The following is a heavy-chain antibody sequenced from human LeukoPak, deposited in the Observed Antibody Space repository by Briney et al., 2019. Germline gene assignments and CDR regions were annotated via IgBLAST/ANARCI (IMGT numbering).Heavy chain of an antibody. CDR3: ARAYQVELTDYYRQYHGMDV. CDR1: EFTFRSYG. CDR2: ISYDGSNK. Sequence: GGSLRLSCAASEFTFRSYGMHWVRQAPGKGLEWVAVISYDGSNKKYADSVKGRFTISRDNSKNTLDLQMNSLRPEDTAVYYCARAYQVELTDYYRQYHGMDVWGQGTTVTVSS. D-gene: IGHD1-1*01. V-gene: IGHV3-30*03. J-gene: IGHJ6*02.